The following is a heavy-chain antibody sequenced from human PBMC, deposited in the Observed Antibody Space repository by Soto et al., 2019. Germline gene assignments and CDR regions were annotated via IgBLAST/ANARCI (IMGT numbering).Heavy chain of an antibody. CDR1: GYTFTSYD. CDR2: MNPNSGNT. D-gene: IGHD1-1*01. J-gene: IGHJ4*02. V-gene: IGHV1-8*01. Sequence: QVQLVQSGAEVKKPGASVKVSCKASGYTFTSYDINWVRQASGQGLEWMGWMNPNSGNTGYAQKFQGRVTMTRNTXXXXXXXXXXXXXXXDTAVXXXXXXKGRGKLDYWGQGTLVTVSS. CDR3: XXXKGRGKLDY.